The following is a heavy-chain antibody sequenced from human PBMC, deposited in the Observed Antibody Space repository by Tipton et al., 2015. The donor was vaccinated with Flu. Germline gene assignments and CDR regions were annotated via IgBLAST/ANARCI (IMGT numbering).Heavy chain of an antibody. V-gene: IGHV4-59*01. CDR1: GGSISSYY. Sequence: TLSLTCTVSGGSISSYYWSWIRQPPGKGLEWIGYIYYSGSTNYNPSLKSRVTISVDTSKNQFSLKLSSVTAADTAVYYCARGAYDGTKYWGQGTLVTVSS. D-gene: IGHD3-3*01. CDR3: ARGAYDGTKY. CDR2: IYYSGST. J-gene: IGHJ4*02.